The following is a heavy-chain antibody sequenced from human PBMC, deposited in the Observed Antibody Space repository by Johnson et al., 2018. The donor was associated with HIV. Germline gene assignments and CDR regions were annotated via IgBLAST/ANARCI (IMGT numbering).Heavy chain of an antibody. CDR1: GFVFNNYA. V-gene: IGHV3-30*18. D-gene: IGHD1-26*01. CDR3: AKDRRQSSWELLDDAFDI. J-gene: IGHJ3*02. Sequence: QVQLVESGGGVVQPGRSLRLSCAASGFVFNNYALHWVRQAPGQGLEWVAVISYDGRNNKYADSVKGRFTISRDNSKNALFLQMNSLRAEDTAVYYCAKDRRQSSWELLDDAFDIWGQGTMVTVSS. CDR2: ISYDGRNN.